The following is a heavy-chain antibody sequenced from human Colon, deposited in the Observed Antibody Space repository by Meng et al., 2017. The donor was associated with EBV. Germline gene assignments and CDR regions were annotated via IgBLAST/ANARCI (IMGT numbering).Heavy chain of an antibody. CDR2: IYYSGST. CDR1: GGSVSSGGYY. Sequence: QGQLQESGPGLVKPSQTLSLTCTVSGGSVSSGGYYWTWIRQHPGKGLEWFGHIYYSGSTFYNPSLKRRVIISIDTSKNQFSLNLRSVTAADTAVYYRARVSSGWDYFDYWGQGTLVTVSS. D-gene: IGHD6-19*01. V-gene: IGHV4-31*03. J-gene: IGHJ4*02. CDR3: ARVSSGWDYFDY.